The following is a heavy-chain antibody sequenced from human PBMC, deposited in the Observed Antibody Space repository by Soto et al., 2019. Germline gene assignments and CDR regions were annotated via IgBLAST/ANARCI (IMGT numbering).Heavy chain of an antibody. Sequence: SQTLSVTCAISGDSVSSNSAAWNWIRQSPSRGLEWLGRTYYRSKWYNDYAVSVKSRITINPDTSKNQFSLQLNSVTPEDTAVYYCAVSMVRGVIMHYYGMDVWGQGTTVTVSS. CDR1: GDSVSSNSAA. J-gene: IGHJ6*02. V-gene: IGHV6-1*01. CDR2: TYYRSKWYN. D-gene: IGHD3-10*01. CDR3: AVSMVRGVIMHYYGMDV.